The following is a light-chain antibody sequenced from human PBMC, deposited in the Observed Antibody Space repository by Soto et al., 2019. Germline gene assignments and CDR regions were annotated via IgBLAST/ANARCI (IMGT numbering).Light chain of an antibody. CDR1: SSDIGGYNY. Sequence: QSALTQPPSASGSPGQSVTISCTGTSSDIGGYNYVSWYQQHPGKAPQLMIYEVSKRPSGVSGRFSGSKSGNTASLTISGLQAEDEADYYCSSYTRSSSLYVFGTGTKVTVL. V-gene: IGLV2-14*01. CDR3: SSYTRSSSLYV. J-gene: IGLJ1*01. CDR2: EVS.